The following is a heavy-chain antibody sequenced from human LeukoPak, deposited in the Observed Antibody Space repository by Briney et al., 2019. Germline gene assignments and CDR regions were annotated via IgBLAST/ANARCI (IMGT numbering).Heavy chain of an antibody. CDR3: AKDLHYGSADY. Sequence: SETLSLTCAVYDGSFTGYYWNWIRQPPGKGLEWIGEINHSGSTNYNPSLKSRVTISVDTSKNQFSLKLSSVTAADTAVYYCAKDLHYGSADYWGQGTLVTVSS. J-gene: IGHJ4*02. CDR2: INHSGST. CDR1: DGSFTGYY. D-gene: IGHD3-10*01. V-gene: IGHV4-34*01.